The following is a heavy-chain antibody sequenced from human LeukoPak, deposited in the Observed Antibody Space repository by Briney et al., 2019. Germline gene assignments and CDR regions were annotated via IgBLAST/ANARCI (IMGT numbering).Heavy chain of an antibody. V-gene: IGHV3-48*02. CDR3: ARDAHDYGDYGGDY. J-gene: IGHJ4*02. CDR2: ISSSGSTI. D-gene: IGHD4-17*01. CDR1: GFTFSSYS. Sequence: GGSLRLSCAASGFTFSSYSMNWVRQAPGKGLEWVSYISSSGSTIYYADSVKGRFTISRDNAKNSLYLQMNSLRDEDTAVYYCARDAHDYGDYGGDYWGQGTLVTVSS.